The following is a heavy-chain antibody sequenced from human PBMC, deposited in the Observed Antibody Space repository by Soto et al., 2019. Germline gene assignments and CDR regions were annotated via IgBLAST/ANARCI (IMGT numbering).Heavy chain of an antibody. V-gene: IGHV5-10-1*01. J-gene: IGHJ6*02. CDR2: IDPSDSYT. CDR1: GYSFTSYW. CDR3: ARLLVGRDYYYGMDV. D-gene: IGHD1-26*01. Sequence: GESLKISCKGSGYSFTSYWISWVRQMPGKGLEWMGRIDPSDSYTNYSPSFQGHVTISADKSISTAYLQWSSLKASDTAMYYCARLLVGRDYYYGMDVWGQGTTVTVSS.